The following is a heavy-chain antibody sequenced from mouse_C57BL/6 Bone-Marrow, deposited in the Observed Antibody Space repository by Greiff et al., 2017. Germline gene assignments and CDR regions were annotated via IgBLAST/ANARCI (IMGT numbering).Heavy chain of an antibody. D-gene: IGHD1-1*01. CDR2: IHPNSGST. Sequence: QVQLQQPGAELVKPGASVKLSCKASGYTFTSYWMHWVKQRPGQGLAWLGMIHPNSGSTNYNEKFKSKATLTVDKSSSTAYMQLSSLTSEDSAVYYCARDYGSRCAMDYWGQGTSVTVSS. V-gene: IGHV1-64*01. CDR3: ARDYGSRCAMDY. J-gene: IGHJ4*01. CDR1: GYTFTSYW.